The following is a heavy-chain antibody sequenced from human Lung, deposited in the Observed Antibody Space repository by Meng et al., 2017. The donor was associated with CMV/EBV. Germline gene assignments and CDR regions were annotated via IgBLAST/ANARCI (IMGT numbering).Heavy chain of an antibody. CDR3: AREDQLLYNDGFDL. J-gene: IGHJ3*01. V-gene: IGHV4-39*07. Sequence: LXCTVPGGSVTSSENYWVWIRQPPGKGLEWIGSISYSGSTTYNLSLKSRVTISVDTSENQFSLEVRSVTAADTAVYYCAREDQLLYNDGFDLWGQGXTVTVSS. CDR2: ISYSGST. CDR1: GGSVTSSENY. D-gene: IGHD2-2*02.